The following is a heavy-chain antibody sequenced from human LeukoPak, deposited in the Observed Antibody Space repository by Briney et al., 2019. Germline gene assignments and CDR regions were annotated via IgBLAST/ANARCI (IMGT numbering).Heavy chain of an antibody. CDR2: INPSGGST. CDR1: GYTFTGYY. V-gene: IGHV1-46*01. Sequence: ASVKVSCKASGYTFTGYYMHWVRQAPGQGLEWMGIINPSGGSTSYAQKFQGRVTMTRDTSTSTVYMELSSLRSEDTAVYYCARDVVTIFGVVKGWFDPWGQGTLVTVSS. CDR3: ARDVVTIFGVVKGWFDP. D-gene: IGHD3-3*01. J-gene: IGHJ5*02.